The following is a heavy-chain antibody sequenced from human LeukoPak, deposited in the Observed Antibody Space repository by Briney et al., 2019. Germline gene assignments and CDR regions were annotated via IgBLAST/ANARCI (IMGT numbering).Heavy chain of an antibody. V-gene: IGHV3-23*01. Sequence: PGGSLRLSCAASGFTFSSYAMSWVRQAAGKGLEWVSGISGSGENTYYADSVKGRFTISRDNSKNTMYLQMDSLRAEDTAIYYCAKVGNYYYYGMDVWGQGTTVTVSS. CDR2: ISGSGENT. J-gene: IGHJ6*02. CDR3: AKVGNYYYYGMDV. CDR1: GFTFSSYA. D-gene: IGHD1-1*01.